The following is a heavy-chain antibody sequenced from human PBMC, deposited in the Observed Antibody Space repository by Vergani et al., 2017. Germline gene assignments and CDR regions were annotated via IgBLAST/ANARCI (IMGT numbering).Heavy chain of an antibody. V-gene: IGHV3-7*01. Sequence: EVQLVESGGGLVQPGGSLRLSCVASGFAFSDYYMSWIRQAPGKGLEWVANIKKQDGNDRYYVGSVKGRFTISRDNARKSLYLQMSSLRAEDTAVYYCARASATYGADYWGQGTLVTVSS. D-gene: IGHD3-10*01. CDR3: ARASATYGADY. CDR1: GFAFSDYY. J-gene: IGHJ4*02. CDR2: IKKQDGNDR.